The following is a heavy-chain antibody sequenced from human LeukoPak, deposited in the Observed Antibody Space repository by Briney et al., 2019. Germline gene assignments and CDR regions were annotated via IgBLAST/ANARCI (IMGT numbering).Heavy chain of an antibody. CDR1: EFTFSSYW. CDR2: IKQDGSEK. V-gene: IGHV3-7*01. J-gene: IGHJ3*02. D-gene: IGHD5-18*01. Sequence: GGSLRLSCEASEFTFSSYWMHWVRQAPGKGLEWVANIKQDGSEKYYVDSVKGRFTISRDNAKNSLYLQMNSLRAEDTAVYYCARERLWLGDRAFDIWGQGTMVTVSS. CDR3: ARERLWLGDRAFDI.